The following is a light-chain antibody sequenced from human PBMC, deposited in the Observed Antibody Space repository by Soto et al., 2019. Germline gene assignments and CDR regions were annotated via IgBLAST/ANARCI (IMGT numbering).Light chain of an antibody. V-gene: IGLV2-14*01. Sequence: QSALTQPASVSGSPGQSITISCTGTSSDVGGYDYVSWYQQHPGKAPKLMIYDVSNRPSGVSDRFSGSKSGKTASLTISGLQAEDEADYYCSSYTSSSTLGVFGTGTKLTVL. J-gene: IGLJ1*01. CDR1: SSDVGGYDY. CDR3: SSYTSSSTLGV. CDR2: DVS.